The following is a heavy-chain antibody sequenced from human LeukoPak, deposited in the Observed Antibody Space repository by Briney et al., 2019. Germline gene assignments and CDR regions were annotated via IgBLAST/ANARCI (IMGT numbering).Heavy chain of an antibody. CDR1: GFTFSNAW. CDR2: IKSKTDGGTT. D-gene: IGHD3-3*01. Sequence: GGSLRLSCAASGFTFSNAWMSWVRQAPGKGLEWVGRIKSKTDGGTTDYAAPVKGRFTISRDDSKNTLYLQMNSLKTEDTAVYYCTTLGYDFGSGYWECFDYWGQGTLVTVSS. J-gene: IGHJ4*02. V-gene: IGHV3-15*01. CDR3: TTLGYDFGSGYWECFDY.